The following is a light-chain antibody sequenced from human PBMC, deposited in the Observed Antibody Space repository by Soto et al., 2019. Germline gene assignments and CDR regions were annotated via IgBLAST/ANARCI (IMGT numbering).Light chain of an antibody. CDR3: QPLNSFPIT. J-gene: IGKJ5*01. Sequence: DIQMTQSPSYRSASVGDSVTITCRASQGIYSWLAWYQQKSGRAPKLLIYAAYILQSGVTSRFSGSGSGTDFTLTITSLQPEDFGTYYCQPLNSFPITAGQGTRLEIK. V-gene: IGKV1-12*01. CDR1: QGIYSW. CDR2: AAY.